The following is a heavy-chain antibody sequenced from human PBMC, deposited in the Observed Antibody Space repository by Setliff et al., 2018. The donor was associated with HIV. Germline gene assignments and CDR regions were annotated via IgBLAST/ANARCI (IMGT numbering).Heavy chain of an antibody. CDR2: IYSDGST. CDR3: ARICGGSKCSVGQ. V-gene: IGHV3-66*02. D-gene: IGHD2-15*01. Sequence: HPGGSLRLSCEASGFTVSSSYMAWVRQAPGKGLEWVSTIYSDGSTYHRDSVKGRFTLSRDNSKNTVYLQVGSLRPDDTAMYYCARICGGSKCSVGQWGQGTLVTVSS. J-gene: IGHJ4*02. CDR1: GFTVSSSY.